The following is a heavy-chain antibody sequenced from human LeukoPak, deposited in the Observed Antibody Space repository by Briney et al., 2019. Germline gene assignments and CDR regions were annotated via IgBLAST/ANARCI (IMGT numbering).Heavy chain of an antibody. V-gene: IGHV1-18*01. J-gene: IGHJ5*02. D-gene: IGHD6-6*01. CDR2: ISVYNGNT. CDR3: ARGSVAVRPGWFDP. CDR1: GYSFTTYG. Sequence: ASVKVSCKASGYSFTTYGINWVRQAPGQGLEWLGWISVYNGNTKYPQKFQGRVTMTTDTSTSTAYVELRSLRSDDTAVYYCARGSVAVRPGWFDPWGQGTLVIVSS.